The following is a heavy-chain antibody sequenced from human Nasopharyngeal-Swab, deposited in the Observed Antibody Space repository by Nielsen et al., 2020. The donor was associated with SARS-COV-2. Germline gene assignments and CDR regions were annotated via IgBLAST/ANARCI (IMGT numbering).Heavy chain of an antibody. D-gene: IGHD2-2*01. CDR3: ATRSASWTRGDY. V-gene: IGHV3-9*01. CDR1: GFTFDDYA. CDR2: ISWNSGSI. J-gene: IGHJ4*02. Sequence: SLKISCAASGFTFDDYAMHWVRQAPGKGLEWVSGISWNSGSIGYADSVRGRFTISRDNAKNSLYLQMNSLRDEDTAVYYCATRSASWTRGDYWGQGTLVTVSS.